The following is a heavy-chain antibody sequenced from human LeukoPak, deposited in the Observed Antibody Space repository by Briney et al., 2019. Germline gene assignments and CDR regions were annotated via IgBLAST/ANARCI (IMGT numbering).Heavy chain of an antibody. D-gene: IGHD2-2*01. J-gene: IGHJ4*02. CDR3: ARDRAYCSSTSCYATWGY. CDR1: GYTFTSYG. CDR2: ISANNGNT. V-gene: IGHV1-18*01. Sequence: ASVKVSCKASGYTFTSYGISWVRQAPGQGLEWMGWISANNGNTNYAQKLQGRVTMTTDTSTSTAYMELRSLRSDDTAVYYCARDRAYCSSTSCYATWGYWGQGTLVTVSS.